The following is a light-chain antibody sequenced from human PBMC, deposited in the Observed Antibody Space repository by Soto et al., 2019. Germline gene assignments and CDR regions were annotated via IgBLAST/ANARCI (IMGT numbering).Light chain of an antibody. CDR3: QPYGSSPTFT. V-gene: IGKV3-20*01. J-gene: IGKJ4*01. CDR1: QSVSSSY. CDR2: GAS. Sequence: EIVLTKSPGTLSLSPGERATLSCRASQSVSSSYLAWYQQKPGQAPRLLIYGASSRATGIPDRFSGSGSGTDFTLNISRLEPEDFAVYYFQPYGSSPTFTFGGGTKVEIK.